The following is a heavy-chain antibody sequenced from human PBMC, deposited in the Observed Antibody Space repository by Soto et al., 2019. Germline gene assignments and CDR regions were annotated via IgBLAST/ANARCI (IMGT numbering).Heavy chain of an antibody. V-gene: IGHV3-23*01. CDR3: AKRPLTAAGLDH. Sequence: EVQLLESGGGLVQPGGSLRLSCAASGFTFSNYAMTWVRQAPGKGLEWVSVITGSGGGTYFVDSVKSRFTISRDNSRNTVYLQMNSLRAEDTAVYYCAKRPLTAAGLDHWGQGTLVTVSS. J-gene: IGHJ4*02. CDR2: ITGSGGGT. CDR1: GFTFSNYA. D-gene: IGHD6-13*01.